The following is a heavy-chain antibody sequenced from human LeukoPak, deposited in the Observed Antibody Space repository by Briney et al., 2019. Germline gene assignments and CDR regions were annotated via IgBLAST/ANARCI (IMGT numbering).Heavy chain of an antibody. J-gene: IGHJ6*03. CDR2: INHSGST. D-gene: IGHD2-2*02. CDR3: ARAPYCSSTSCYTEGGQYYYYMDV. V-gene: IGHV4-34*01. Sequence: SETLSLTCAVYGGSFSGYYWSWIRQPPGKGLEWIGEINHSGSTNYNPSLKSRVTISVDTSKNQFSLKLSSVTAADTAVYYCARAPYCSSTSCYTEGGQYYYYMDVGGKGTTVTVSS. CDR1: GGSFSGYY.